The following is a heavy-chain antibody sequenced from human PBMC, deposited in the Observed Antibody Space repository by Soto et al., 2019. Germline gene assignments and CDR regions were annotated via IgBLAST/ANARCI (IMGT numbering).Heavy chain of an antibody. V-gene: IGHV3-15*01. Sequence: WGSLRLSCAASGFTFSNAWMSWVRQAPGKGLEWVGRIKSKTDGGTTDYAAPVKGRFTISRDDSKNTLYLQMNRLKTEDTAVYYCTSQPLNYDFWSDYYTWGCEYWGQGTLVNVSS. CDR1: GFTFSNAW. J-gene: IGHJ4*02. CDR3: TSQPLNYDFWSDYYTWGCEY. CDR2: IKSKTDGGTT. D-gene: IGHD3-3*01.